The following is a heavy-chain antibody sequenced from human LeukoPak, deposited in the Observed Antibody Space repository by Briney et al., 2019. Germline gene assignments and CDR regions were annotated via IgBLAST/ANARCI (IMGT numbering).Heavy chain of an antibody. D-gene: IGHD1-1*01. CDR1: GFTVSSNY. V-gene: IGHV3-7*03. Sequence: GGSLRLSCAASGFTVSSNYMSWVRQAPGKGLEWVANIKQDGSQKYYVDSVKGRFTISRDNAKNSLYLQMNSLRDEDTAVYYCARGPLLGTTDLGAFDIWGQGTMVTVSS. CDR3: ARGPLLGTTDLGAFDI. CDR2: IKQDGSQK. J-gene: IGHJ3*02.